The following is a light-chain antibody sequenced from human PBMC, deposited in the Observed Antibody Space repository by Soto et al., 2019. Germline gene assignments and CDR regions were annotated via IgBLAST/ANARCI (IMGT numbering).Light chain of an antibody. CDR2: DAS. CDR1: QSVSSSY. V-gene: IGKV3-20*01. J-gene: IGKJ1*01. CDR3: QQYGSSPRT. Sequence: EIVLTQSPGTLSLSPGERATLSCRASQSVSSSYLAWYQQKPGQAPRLLIYDASSRATGISDRFTGSGSGTDFTLTITTLEPEDFAVYYCQQYGSSPRTFGLGTKVDIK.